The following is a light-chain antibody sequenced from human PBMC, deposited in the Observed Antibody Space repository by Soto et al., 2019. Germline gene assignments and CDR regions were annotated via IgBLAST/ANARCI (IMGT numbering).Light chain of an antibody. J-gene: IGLJ2*01. CDR2: DVT. Sequence: QSALTQPASASGSPGQSITISCTGTSSDVGGYTYVSWYQHHPGKPPKLMIYDVTHRPSGVSNRFSGSKSGNTASLTISGLQAEDEADYYCASYTTSSPDVVFGGGTQLTVL. V-gene: IGLV2-14*03. CDR1: SSDVGGYTY. CDR3: ASYTTSSPDVV.